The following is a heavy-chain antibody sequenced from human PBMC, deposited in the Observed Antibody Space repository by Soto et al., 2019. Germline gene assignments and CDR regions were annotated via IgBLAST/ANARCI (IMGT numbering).Heavy chain of an antibody. Sequence: GGSLRLSCAASGFTFRSYAMSWVRQAPGKGLEWVPTISGSDGRTYSTDSVKGRFTISRDNSRNTAYLQMNSLRVEDTAVYYCAKGVSQYTPLALFDYWGRGTLVTVSS. D-gene: IGHD5-18*01. CDR2: ISGSDGRT. V-gene: IGHV3-23*01. CDR3: AKGVSQYTPLALFDY. CDR1: GFTFRSYA. J-gene: IGHJ4*02.